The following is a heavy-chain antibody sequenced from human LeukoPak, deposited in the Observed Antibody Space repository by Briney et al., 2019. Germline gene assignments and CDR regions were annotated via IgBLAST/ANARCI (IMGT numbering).Heavy chain of an antibody. V-gene: IGHV3-23*01. CDR2: ISGNGGST. J-gene: IGHJ4*02. CDR3: AEDAPRYGSGSYL. Sequence: PGGSVRLSCAASGCTFSSYAMSWVRQAPGKGLEWVAAISGNGGSTYYADSVKGRFTISRDNSKNTLYLQMNSLRAEDTAVYYCAEDAPRYGSGSYLWGQGTLVTVSS. D-gene: IGHD3-10*01. CDR1: GCTFSSYA.